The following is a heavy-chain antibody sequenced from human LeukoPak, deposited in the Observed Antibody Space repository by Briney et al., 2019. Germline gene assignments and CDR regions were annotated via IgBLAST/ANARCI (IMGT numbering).Heavy chain of an antibody. CDR3: ARVGNFDFWSGYHRTGDWFDP. J-gene: IGHJ5*02. Sequence: SVKVSCKASGGTFGSFAFSWVRQAPGQGLEWMGGFNPIFGASNYAQKFQGRVAITADESTGTAYMELSSLRSEDTAVYYCARVGNFDFWSGYHRTGDWFDPWGQGTLVTVSS. V-gene: IGHV1-69*13. CDR2: FNPIFGAS. CDR1: GGTFGSFA. D-gene: IGHD3-3*01.